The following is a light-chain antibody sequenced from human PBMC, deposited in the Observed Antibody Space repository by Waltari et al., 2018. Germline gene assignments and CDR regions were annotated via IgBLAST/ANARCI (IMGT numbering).Light chain of an antibody. J-gene: IGKJ4*01. CDR1: QTINSW. CDR2: KAS. V-gene: IGKV1-5*01. CDR3: LQYNSSPVT. Sequence: DIQITQSPSSLSASVGDTVTITCRASQTINSWLTWYQQTPGKAPKLLIYKASSLQSGVPSRFSGTGSGTEFTLTISSLQPEDFATYYCLQYNSSPVTFGGGTKVEIK.